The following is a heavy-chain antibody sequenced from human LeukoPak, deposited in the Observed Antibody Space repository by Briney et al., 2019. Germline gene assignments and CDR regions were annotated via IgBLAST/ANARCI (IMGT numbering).Heavy chain of an antibody. CDR1: GYTFTSYY. V-gene: IGHV1-46*01. J-gene: IGHJ3*02. CDR3: ARVQRWFGEEALDI. Sequence: ASVKVSCKASGYTFTSYYMHWVRQAPGQGLEWMGIINPSGGSTSYAQKFQGRINMTRDTSISTAYMELRRLRSDDTAVYYCARVQRWFGEEALDIWGQGTMVTVSS. D-gene: IGHD3-10*01. CDR2: INPSGGST.